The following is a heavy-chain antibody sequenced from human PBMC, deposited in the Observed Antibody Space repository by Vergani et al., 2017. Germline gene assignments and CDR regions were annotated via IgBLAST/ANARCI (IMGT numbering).Heavy chain of an antibody. CDR3: ARDQGGYFDWLPTSENAFDI. J-gene: IGHJ3*02. CDR2: ISSSSSYI. Sequence: VQLVESGGGLVKPGGSLRLSCAASGFTFSSYSMNWVRQAPGKGLEWVSSISSSSSYIYYADSVKGRCTISRDNAKNSLYLQMNSLRAEDTAVYYCARDQGGYFDWLPTSENAFDIWGQGTMVTVSS. V-gene: IGHV3-21*01. CDR1: GFTFSSYS. D-gene: IGHD3-9*01.